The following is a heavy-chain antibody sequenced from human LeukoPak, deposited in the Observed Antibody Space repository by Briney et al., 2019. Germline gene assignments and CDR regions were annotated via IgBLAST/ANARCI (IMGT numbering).Heavy chain of an antibody. CDR3: AKTTGYSYLTHYFDS. CDR2: ISVSGGST. D-gene: IGHD5-18*01. V-gene: IGHV3-23*01. CDR1: GFTFSTYA. Sequence: GGSLRLSCAASGFTFSTYALSWVRQAPEKGLEWVSGISVSGGSTYYADSVKGRFTISRDNSKNTLYLQMNSPRADDTAIYYCAKTTGYSYLTHYFDSWGQGTLVTVSS. J-gene: IGHJ4*02.